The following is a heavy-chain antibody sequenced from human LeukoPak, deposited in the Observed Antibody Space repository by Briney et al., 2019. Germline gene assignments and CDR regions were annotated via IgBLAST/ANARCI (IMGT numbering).Heavy chain of an antibody. Sequence: SETLSLTCAVYGGSFSGYYWSWIRQPPGKGLEWIGEINHSGSTNYNPSLKSRVTISVDTSKNQFSLKLSSATAADTAVYYCARRTVTTFRWFDPWGQGTLVTVSS. CDR2: INHSGST. V-gene: IGHV4-34*01. D-gene: IGHD4-17*01. J-gene: IGHJ5*02. CDR3: ARRTVTTFRWFDP. CDR1: GGSFSGYY.